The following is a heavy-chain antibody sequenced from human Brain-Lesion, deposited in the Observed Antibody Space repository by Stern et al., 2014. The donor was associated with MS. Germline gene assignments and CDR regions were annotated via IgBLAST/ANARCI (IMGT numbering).Heavy chain of an antibody. CDR1: GFTFSYHA. J-gene: IGHJ4*02. CDR2: ISYDGSDK. Sequence: VQLVESGGGVVQPGRSLRLSCAASGFTFSYHAMHWVRQAPGQGLEWVALISYDGSDKNDADSVKGRFTISRDNSRNTLYLQMNSLRVDDTAVYYCARGGAVTTSDYYLDYWGQGILVTVSS. CDR3: ARGGAVTTSDYYLDY. D-gene: IGHD4-17*01. V-gene: IGHV3-30*01.